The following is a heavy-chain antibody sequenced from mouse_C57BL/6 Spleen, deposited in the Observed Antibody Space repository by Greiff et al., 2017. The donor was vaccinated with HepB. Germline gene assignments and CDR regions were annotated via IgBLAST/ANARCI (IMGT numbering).Heavy chain of an antibody. CDR2: IWWDDDK. V-gene: IGHV8-8*01. CDR1: GFSLSTFGMG. J-gene: IGHJ2*01. Sequence: QVQLKESGPGILQPSQTLSLTCSFSGFSLSTFGMGVGWIRQPSGKGLEWLAHIWWDDDKYYNPALKSRLTISKDTSKNQAFLKIANVDTADTATYYCARMGPLGRGYYFDYWGQGTTLTVSS. CDR3: ARMGPLGRGYYFDY. D-gene: IGHD4-1*01.